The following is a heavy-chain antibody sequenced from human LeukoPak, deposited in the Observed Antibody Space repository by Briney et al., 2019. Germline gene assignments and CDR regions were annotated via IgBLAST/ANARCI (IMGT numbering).Heavy chain of an antibody. J-gene: IGHJ4*02. V-gene: IGHV1-69*05. D-gene: IGHD5-12*01. CDR3: ARDSAVGRGYHSYYFDY. CDR1: GGTFSSYA. Sequence: ASVKVSCKASGGTFSSYAISWVRQAPGQGLEWMGGIIPIFGTANYAQKFQGRVTITTDESTSTAYMELSSLRSEDTAVYYCARDSAVGRGYHSYYFDYWGQGTLVTVSS. CDR2: IIPIFGTA.